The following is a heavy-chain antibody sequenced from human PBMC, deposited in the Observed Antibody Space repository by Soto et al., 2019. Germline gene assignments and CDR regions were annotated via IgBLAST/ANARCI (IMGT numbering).Heavy chain of an antibody. J-gene: IGHJ6*02. D-gene: IGHD3-16*01. CDR2: INAYNGET. CDR1: GYTFSNYG. V-gene: IGHV1-18*01. Sequence: QVQLVQSGPEVKKPGASVKVSCKASGYTFSNYGITWVRQAPGQGLEWMGWINAYNGETNYAQKLQGRVTMTTATSTSTAYSELKSLKSDDTAVYYCARRGAPPYYYYGLDVWGQGTTVTVSS. CDR3: ARRGAPPYYYYGLDV.